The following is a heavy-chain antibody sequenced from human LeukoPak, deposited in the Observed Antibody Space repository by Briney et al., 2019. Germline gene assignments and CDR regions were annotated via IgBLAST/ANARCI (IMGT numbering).Heavy chain of an antibody. J-gene: IGHJ6*02. CDR1: GFTFSSYE. V-gene: IGHV3-48*03. Sequence: GGSLRLSCAASGFTFSSYEMNWVRQAPGKGLEWVSYISSSGSTIYCADSVKGRFTISRDNAKNSLYLQMNSLRAEDTAVYYCARGTGITMIVVVPYGMDVWGQGTTVTVSS. D-gene: IGHD3-22*01. CDR2: ISSSGSTI. CDR3: ARGTGITMIVVVPYGMDV.